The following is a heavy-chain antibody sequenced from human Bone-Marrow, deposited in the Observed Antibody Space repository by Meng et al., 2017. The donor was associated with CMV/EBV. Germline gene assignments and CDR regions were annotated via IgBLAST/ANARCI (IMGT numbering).Heavy chain of an antibody. CDR2: INHSGST. Sequence: SETLSLTCAVYGGSFSGYYWSWIRQPPGKGLEWIGEINHSGSTNYNPSLKSRVTISVDTSKNQFSLKLSSVTAADTAVYYCARYCSSTSCPRRYFDLWGRGTLVTVSS. D-gene: IGHD2-2*01. J-gene: IGHJ2*01. CDR1: GGSFSGYY. V-gene: IGHV4-34*01. CDR3: ARYCSSTSCPRRYFDL.